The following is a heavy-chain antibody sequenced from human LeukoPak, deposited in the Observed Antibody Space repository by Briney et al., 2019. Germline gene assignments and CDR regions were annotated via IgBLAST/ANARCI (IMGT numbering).Heavy chain of an antibody. V-gene: IGHV1-69*05. CDR3: ARDSSGYYEYYWYFDL. D-gene: IGHD3-22*01. J-gene: IGHJ2*01. CDR2: IIPIFGTA. Sequence: SVKVSCKASGGTFSSYAISWVRQAPGQGLEWMGRIIPIFGTANYAQKFQGRVTITTDESTSTAYLELSSLRSEDTAVYYCARDSSGYYEYYWYFDLWGRGTLVTVSS. CDR1: GGTFSSYA.